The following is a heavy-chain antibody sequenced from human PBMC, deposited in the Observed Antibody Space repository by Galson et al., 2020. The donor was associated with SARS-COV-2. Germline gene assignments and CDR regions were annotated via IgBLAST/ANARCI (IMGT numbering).Heavy chain of an antibody. CDR1: GFTFNNFA. CDR3: AKDGVKYSDTSLYYFDY. J-gene: IGHJ4*02. CDR2: VSSSCDTT. V-gene: IGHV3-23*01. D-gene: IGHD4-17*01. Sequence: GESLKISCAASGFTFNNFAMGWVRQAPGKGLQWVSTVSSSCDTTYYSDSVKGWFTISRDNSKNTVYLQMNNLRAEDTALYYCAKDGVKYSDTSLYYFDYWGQGTLVTVSS.